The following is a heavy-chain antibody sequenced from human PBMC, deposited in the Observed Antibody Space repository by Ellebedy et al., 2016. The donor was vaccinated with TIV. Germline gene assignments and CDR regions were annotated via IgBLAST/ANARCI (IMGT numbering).Heavy chain of an antibody. CDR1: GGSFSGYY. V-gene: IGHV4-34*01. Sequence: SETLSLXXAVYGGSFSGYYWSWIRQPPGKGLEWIGEINHSGTTNYNPSLKSRVTISVDTSKNQFSLKLSSVTAADTAVYYCARVHYYDRELGWFDPWGQGTLVTVSS. D-gene: IGHD3-22*01. CDR3: ARVHYYDRELGWFDP. J-gene: IGHJ5*02. CDR2: INHSGTT.